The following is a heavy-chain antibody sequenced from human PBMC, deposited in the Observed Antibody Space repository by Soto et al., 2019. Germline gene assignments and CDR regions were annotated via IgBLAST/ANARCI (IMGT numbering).Heavy chain of an antibody. CDR3: VTEPSIITGTTYYYYGMDV. CDR1: GFTFSSYG. Sequence: QVQLVESGGGVVQPGRSLRLSCAASGFTFSSYGMHWVRQAPGKGLEWVAVISYDGSNKYYADSVKGRFTISRDNSKNTLYLQMNSLRAEDTAVYYCVTEPSIITGTTYYYYGMDVWGQGTTVTVSS. D-gene: IGHD1-7*01. V-gene: IGHV3-30*03. CDR2: ISYDGSNK. J-gene: IGHJ6*02.